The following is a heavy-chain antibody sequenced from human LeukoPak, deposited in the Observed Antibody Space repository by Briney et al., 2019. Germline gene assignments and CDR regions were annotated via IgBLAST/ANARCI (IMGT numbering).Heavy chain of an antibody. CDR1: GFTFSSSW. V-gene: IGHV3-7*01. CDR3: ARDWEVTGTTESYFDP. J-gene: IGHJ5*02. Sequence: GGSLRLSCAASGFTFSSSWMSWVRQAPGKGLEWLANIKLDGSYKYYVDSVQGRFAISRDNAKNSLYLQMNNLRAEDTAVYYCARDWEVTGTTESYFDPWGQGTLVTVSS. D-gene: IGHD1-7*01. CDR2: IKLDGSYK.